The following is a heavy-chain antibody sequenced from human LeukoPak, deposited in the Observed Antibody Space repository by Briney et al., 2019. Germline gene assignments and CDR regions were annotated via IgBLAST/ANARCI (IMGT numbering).Heavy chain of an antibody. V-gene: IGHV3-23*01. J-gene: IGHJ5*02. CDR3: AKDTGVGIQISGRVFGWFDP. CDR2: ISGRVGRT. CDR1: GFTFISYA. D-gene: IGHD5-18*01. Sequence: VGSLRHSRVASGFTFISYAMSWVRQARGKGVDWVSPISGRVGRTYNTDSVKGRFTISRDTSKNTLYLQMNSLRAEDAAVYYCAKDTGVGIQISGRVFGWFDPWGEGTLVTVSS.